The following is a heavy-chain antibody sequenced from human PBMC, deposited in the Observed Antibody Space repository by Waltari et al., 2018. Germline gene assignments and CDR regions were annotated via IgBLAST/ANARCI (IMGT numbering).Heavy chain of an antibody. CDR1: GGSITNYY. D-gene: IGHD5-18*01. Sequence: QVQLQESGPGLVKPSETLSLTCTVSGGSITNYYWSWIRQPPGKGLEWIGYIFYSGTTNYNPSLESRVTISVDTSKNQFSLKLNSVTAADTAVYYCARHKAGYSYGRPAFDIWGQGTMVTVSS. J-gene: IGHJ3*02. CDR3: ARHKAGYSYGRPAFDI. V-gene: IGHV4-59*08. CDR2: IFYSGTT.